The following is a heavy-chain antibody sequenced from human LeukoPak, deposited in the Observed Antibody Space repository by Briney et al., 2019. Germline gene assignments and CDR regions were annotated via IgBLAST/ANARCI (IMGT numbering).Heavy chain of an antibody. Sequence: PGGSLRLSCAASGFTFSSDAMNWVRQAPGKRLEWVSTISGSANYTYHAHSPKGRFSISRDNSKNTLYLQMNSLRAEDTAVYYCAKDLGALDTVVFFDSWGQGALLTVSS. V-gene: IGHV3-23*01. D-gene: IGHD5-18*01. CDR3: AKDLGALDTVVFFDS. CDR1: GFTFSSDA. J-gene: IGHJ4*02. CDR2: ISGSANYT.